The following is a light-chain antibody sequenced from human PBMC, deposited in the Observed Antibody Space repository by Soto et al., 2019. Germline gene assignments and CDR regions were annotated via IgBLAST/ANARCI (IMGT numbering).Light chain of an antibody. CDR3: CSHAGSSTYV. Sequence: QSALTQPAYVSGSPGQTTSISCTGTSSDVGSYNLVSWYQQHPGKAPKLMIYEGSKRPSGVSNRFSGSKSGNTASLTISGLQAEDEADYYCCSHAGSSTYVFATGPTVTVL. CDR1: SSDVGSYNL. J-gene: IGLJ1*01. V-gene: IGLV2-23*01. CDR2: EGS.